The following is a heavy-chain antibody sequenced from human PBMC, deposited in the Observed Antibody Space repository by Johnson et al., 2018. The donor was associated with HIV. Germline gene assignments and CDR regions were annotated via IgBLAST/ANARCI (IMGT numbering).Heavy chain of an antibody. V-gene: IGHV3-66*01. CDR1: GFTVSSNY. J-gene: IGHJ3*02. Sequence: VQLVESGGGVVQPGRSLRLSCAASGFTVSSNYMSWVRQAPGKGLEWVSVIYSGGSTYYADSVKGRFTISRANSKNTLYLQMNSLRAEDTAVYYCAREGGYSSSWYGGYGREDAFDIWGQGTMVTVSS. CDR3: AREGGYSSSWYGGYGREDAFDI. D-gene: IGHD6-13*01. CDR2: IYSGGST.